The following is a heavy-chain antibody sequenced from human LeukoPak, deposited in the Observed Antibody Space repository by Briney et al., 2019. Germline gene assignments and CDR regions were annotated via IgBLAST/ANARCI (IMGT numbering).Heavy chain of an antibody. CDR1: GYIFTSYD. CDR3: AKASGGLYGRIFDY. D-gene: IGHD6-19*01. V-gene: IGHV1-69*06. Sequence: SVKVSCKASGYIFTSYDINWVRRATGQGGEWRGGIIPIFGTAKYPQKFQGRVTITADKSTSTAHMELSSLRSEATDVYYCAKASGGLYGRIFDYWGQRTLVTVSP. CDR2: IIPIFGTA. J-gene: IGHJ4*02.